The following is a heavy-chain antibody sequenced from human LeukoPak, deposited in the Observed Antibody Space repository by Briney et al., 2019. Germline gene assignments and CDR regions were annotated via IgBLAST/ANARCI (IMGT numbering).Heavy chain of an antibody. D-gene: IGHD6-6*01. CDR3: ARRDSGSYYYHYMDV. J-gene: IGHJ6*03. CDR1: GGSISSSGYY. Sequence: SETLSLTCTVSGGSISSSGYYWGWIRQPPGKGLEWIGSIYYSGSTYYNPSLKSRVTISIDTSKNNFSLKLSSVTAADTAVYYCARRDSGSYYYHYMDVWGKGTTVTVSS. V-gene: IGHV4-39*02. CDR2: IYYSGST.